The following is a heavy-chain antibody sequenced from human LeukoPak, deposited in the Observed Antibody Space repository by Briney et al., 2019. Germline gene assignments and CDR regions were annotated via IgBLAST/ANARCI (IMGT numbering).Heavy chain of an antibody. CDR2: IYYSGGT. J-gene: IGHJ4*02. D-gene: IGHD6-6*01. V-gene: IGHV4-59*08. Sequence: SETLSLTCTVSGGSISSYYWTWIRQPPGKGLGLEWIGYIYYSGGTNYNPSLKSRVTISIDTPKNQVSLKLSSVTAADTAVYYCARLWDSSSSLDYWGQGTLVTVSS. CDR3: ARLWDSSSSLDY. CDR1: GGSISSYY.